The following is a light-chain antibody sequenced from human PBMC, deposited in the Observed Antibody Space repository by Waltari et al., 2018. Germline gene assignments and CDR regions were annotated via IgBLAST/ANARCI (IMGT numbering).Light chain of an antibody. V-gene: IGKV4-1*01. CDR3: QQYYSPPWT. Sequence: DIVMTQSPDSLAVSLGERATIYCKSSQSVLYTSNNKNYLAWYQQKPGQPPKLLFYWASTRESGVPDRFSGSGSGTDFTLTISGLQAEDVAVYYCQQYYSPPWTFGQGTQVEIK. CDR2: WAS. CDR1: QSVLYTSNNKNY. J-gene: IGKJ1*01.